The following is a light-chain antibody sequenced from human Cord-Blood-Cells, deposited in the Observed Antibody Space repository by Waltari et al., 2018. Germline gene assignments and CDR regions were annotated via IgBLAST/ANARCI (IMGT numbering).Light chain of an antibody. CDR2: AAS. CDR3: QQSYSTPLYT. V-gene: IGKV1-39*01. J-gene: IGKJ2*01. CDR1: QSISSH. Sequence: DIQMTQSPSSLSASVGDRVTITCRGSQSISSHLNWYQQKPGKAPKLLIYAASSLQSGVPSRFSGSGSGKDFTLTISSLQPEDFATYYCQQSYSTPLYTFGQGTKLEIK.